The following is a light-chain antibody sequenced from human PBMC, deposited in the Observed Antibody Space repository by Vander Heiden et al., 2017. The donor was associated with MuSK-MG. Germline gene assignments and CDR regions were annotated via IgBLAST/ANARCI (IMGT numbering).Light chain of an antibody. CDR2: DVS. V-gene: IGLV2-14*03. Sequence: QSALTQPASVSGSPGQSIAISCTGTSSDVGAYNYVSWYQQHPGKVPKLMIYDVSNRPSGVSNRFSGSKSGNTAALTISGLQSEDEADYYCSSLTTTSTYVFGTGTKVTVL. J-gene: IGLJ1*01. CDR3: SSLTTTSTYV. CDR1: SSDVGAYNY.